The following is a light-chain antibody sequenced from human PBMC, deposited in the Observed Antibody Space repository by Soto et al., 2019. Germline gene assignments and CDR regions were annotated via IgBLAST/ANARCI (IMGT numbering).Light chain of an antibody. CDR3: QQEYSTPLT. V-gene: IGKV4-1*01. CDR1: QSVLYSSNNKNF. Sequence: DIVMTQSPDSLAVSLGERATINCKSSQSVLYSSNNKNFLAWYQQKPGQPPKLLIYWASTRESGVPDRFSGSGAGTDFTLTISSLQAEDESVYYCQQEYSTPLTFGGGTKVEIK. CDR2: WAS. J-gene: IGKJ4*01.